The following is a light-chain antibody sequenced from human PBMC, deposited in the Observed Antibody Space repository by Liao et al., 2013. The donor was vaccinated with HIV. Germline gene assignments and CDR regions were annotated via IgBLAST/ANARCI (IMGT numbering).Light chain of an antibody. CDR3: QVWDSTSDPVV. Sequence: SLVLTQPPSVSVAPGKTARLTCGGNNIGSKPVHWYQQKPGQDPVVVIYRDTNRPSGIPERFSGSNSGNTATLTISRVEAGDEADYYCQVWDSTSDPVVFGGGTKLSVL. V-gene: IGLV3-21*04. J-gene: IGLJ2*01. CDR2: RDT. CDR1: NIGSKP.